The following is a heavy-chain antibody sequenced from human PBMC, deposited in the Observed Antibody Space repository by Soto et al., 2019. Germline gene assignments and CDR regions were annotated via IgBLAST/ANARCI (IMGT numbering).Heavy chain of an antibody. V-gene: IGHV1-69*13. D-gene: IGHD3-22*01. J-gene: IGHJ3*02. CDR1: GGTFSSYA. CDR2: IIPIFGTA. CDR3: ARDYYDSSGYYRNNAFDI. Sequence: VKVSCKASGGTFSSYAISWVRQAPGQGLEWMGGIIPIFGTANYAQKFQGRVTITADESTSTAYMELSSLRSEDTAVYYCARDYYDSSGYYRNNAFDIWGQGTMVTVSS.